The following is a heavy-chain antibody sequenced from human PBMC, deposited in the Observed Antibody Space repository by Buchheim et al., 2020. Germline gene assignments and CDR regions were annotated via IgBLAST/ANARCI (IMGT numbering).Heavy chain of an antibody. CDR1: GYTFTSYD. V-gene: IGHV1-8*01. D-gene: IGHD3-10*01. CDR2: MNPNSGNT. CDR3: ARVSTPIDLYGSGSYYNYDWFDP. Sequence: QVQLVQSGAEVKKPGASVKVSCKASGYTFTSYDINWVRQATGQGLEWMGWMNPNSGNTGYAQKFQGRVTMTRNTSISTAYMELSSLRSEDTAVYYCARVSTPIDLYGSGSYYNYDWFDPWGQGTL. J-gene: IGHJ5*02.